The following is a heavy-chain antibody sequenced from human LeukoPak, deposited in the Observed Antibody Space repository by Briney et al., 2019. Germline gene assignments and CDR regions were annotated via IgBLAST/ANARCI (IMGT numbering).Heavy chain of an antibody. D-gene: IGHD4-17*01. Sequence: GGSLRPSCAASGFTFSSYAMSWVRQAPGKGLEWVSAISGSGGSTYYADSVKGRFTISRDNSKNTLYLQMNSLRAEDTAVYYCANYYGDYNLFDYWGQGTLVTVSS. CDR1: GFTFSSYA. CDR3: ANYYGDYNLFDY. J-gene: IGHJ4*02. CDR2: ISGSGGST. V-gene: IGHV3-23*01.